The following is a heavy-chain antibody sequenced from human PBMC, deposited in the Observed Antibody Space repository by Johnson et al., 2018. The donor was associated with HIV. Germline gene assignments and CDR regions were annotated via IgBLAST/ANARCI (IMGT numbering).Heavy chain of an antibody. CDR3: VRSPGYYYGSSGYHDAFDI. J-gene: IGHJ3*02. D-gene: IGHD3-22*01. Sequence: VQLVESGGGLVQPGGSLRLSCAASGFTVSSNYMTWVRQAPGKGLEWVSVIYSGGSTYYADSVNGRFTISRDNSKNTLYLQMNSLRTEDTAVYYCVRSPGYYYGSSGYHDAFDIWGQGTMGTVSS. V-gene: IGHV3-66*02. CDR1: GFTVSSNY. CDR2: IYSGGST.